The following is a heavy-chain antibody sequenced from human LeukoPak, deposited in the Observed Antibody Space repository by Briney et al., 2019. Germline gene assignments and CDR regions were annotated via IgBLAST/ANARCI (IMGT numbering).Heavy chain of an antibody. CDR3: ARRSSGELLDY. J-gene: IGHJ4*02. CDR1: GYAFTTHW. Sequence: GESLKISCKASGYAFTTHWIGWVRQLPGKGLEWMGIIYPGDSDTKYSPSFQGQVTISADKSISTAYLQWSSLKASDTAMYYCARRSSGELLDYWGQGTLVTVSS. D-gene: IGHD1-26*01. V-gene: IGHV5-51*01. CDR2: IYPGDSDT.